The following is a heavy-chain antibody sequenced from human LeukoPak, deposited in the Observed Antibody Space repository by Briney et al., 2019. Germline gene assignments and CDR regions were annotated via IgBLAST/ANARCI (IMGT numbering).Heavy chain of an antibody. V-gene: IGHV4-59*01. CDR1: GGSISSYY. CDR2: TFNTGST. Sequence: PSETLSLTCTVSGGSISSYYWSWIRQPPGKGLEWIGYTFNTGSTNYNPSLESRVTISVDPSKNQLSLKLSSVTAADTAVYHCARDKGSYYYYMDVWGKGTTVTVS. J-gene: IGHJ6*03. CDR3: ARDKGSYYYYMDV. D-gene: IGHD3-10*01.